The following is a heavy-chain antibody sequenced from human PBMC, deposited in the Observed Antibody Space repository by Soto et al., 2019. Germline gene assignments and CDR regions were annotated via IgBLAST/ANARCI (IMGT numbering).Heavy chain of an antibody. V-gene: IGHV3-23*01. CDR2: ISGSGGST. D-gene: IGHD3-10*01. CDR1: GFTFSSYA. CDR3: AKDRSGVVRGVLYYYYGMDV. J-gene: IGHJ6*02. Sequence: PGGSLRLSCAASGFTFSSYAMSWVRQAPGKGLEWVSAISGSGGSTYYADSVKGRFTISRDNSKNTLYLQMNSLRAEDTAVYYCAKDRSGVVRGVLYYYYGMDVWGQGTTVTSP.